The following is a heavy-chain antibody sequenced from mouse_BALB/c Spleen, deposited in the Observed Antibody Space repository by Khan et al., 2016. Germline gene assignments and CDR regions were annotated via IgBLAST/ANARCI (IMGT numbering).Heavy chain of an antibody. CDR3: ATYDGYYFDY. J-gene: IGHJ2*01. CDR1: GDSITSGY. V-gene: IGHV3-8*02. CDR2: ISYSDDT. D-gene: IGHD2-3*01. Sequence: EVQLQESGPSLVKPSQTLSLTCSVTGDSITSGYWNWIRKFLGNKLEYMGYISYSDDTYYNPSLESRISITRDTSKNQYYLQLISVTTEDTATYXCATYDGYYFDYWGQGTTLTVSS.